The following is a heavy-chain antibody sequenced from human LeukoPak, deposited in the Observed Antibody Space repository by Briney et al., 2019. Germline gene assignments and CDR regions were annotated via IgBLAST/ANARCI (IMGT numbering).Heavy chain of an antibody. J-gene: IGHJ4*02. CDR1: GFTFSSYG. D-gene: IGHD6-6*01. V-gene: IGHV3-74*01. Sequence: PGGSLRLSCAASGFTFSSYGMHWVRQAPGKGLVWVSRISNDGSTTTYADSVKGRFTISRDNAKNTLYLQMNSLRAEDTAMYYCARDWGQLGAGGQGTLVTVSS. CDR3: ARDWGQLGA. CDR2: ISNDGSTT.